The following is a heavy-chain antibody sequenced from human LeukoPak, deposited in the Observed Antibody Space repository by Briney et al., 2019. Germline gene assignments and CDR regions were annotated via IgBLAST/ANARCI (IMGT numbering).Heavy chain of an antibody. Sequence: PGGSLRLSCAASGFTFSSYAMHWVRQAPGKGLEWVAVISYDGSNKYYADSVKGRFTISRDNSKNTLYLQMDSLRAEDTAVYYCARDLVATVNGYYYYGMDVWGQGTTVTVSS. CDR2: ISYDGSNK. D-gene: IGHD4-17*01. J-gene: IGHJ6*02. V-gene: IGHV3-30-3*01. CDR3: ARDLVATVNGYYYYGMDV. CDR1: GFTFSSYA.